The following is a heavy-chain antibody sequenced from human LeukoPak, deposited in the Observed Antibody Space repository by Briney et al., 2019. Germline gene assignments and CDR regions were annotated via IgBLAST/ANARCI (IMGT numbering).Heavy chain of an antibody. CDR3: ARSAGSSHKWDLQH. Sequence: SVKVSCKASGGTFSSYAISWVRQAHGQGLGWMGRIIPILGIAHYAQKFQGRVTTTADKSTSTAYMELSSLRSEHTAVYYCARSAGSSHKWDLQHWGQGTLVTVSS. CDR2: IIPILGIA. CDR1: GGTFSSYA. D-gene: IGHD1-26*01. J-gene: IGHJ1*01. V-gene: IGHV1-69*04.